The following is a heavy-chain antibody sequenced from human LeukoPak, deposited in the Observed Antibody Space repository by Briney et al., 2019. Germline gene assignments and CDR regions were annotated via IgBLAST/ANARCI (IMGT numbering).Heavy chain of an antibody. D-gene: IGHD6-19*01. CDR2: IYYSGST. J-gene: IGHJ4*02. CDR1: GGSISSYY. V-gene: IGHV4-59*01. Sequence: SETLSLTCTVSGGSISSYYWSWIRQPPGKGLEWIGYIYYSGSTNYNPSLKSRVTISVDTSKNQFSLKLSSVTAADTAVYYCARSGGWYVENYFDYWGQGTLVTVSS. CDR3: ARSGGWYVENYFDY.